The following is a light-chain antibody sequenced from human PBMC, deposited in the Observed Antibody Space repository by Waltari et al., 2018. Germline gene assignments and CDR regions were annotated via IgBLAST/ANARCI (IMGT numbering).Light chain of an antibody. CDR3: SSYAGTNNLL. V-gene: IGLV2-8*01. CDR2: GVT. J-gene: IGLJ2*01. Sequence: QSALPQSPSASGSPGQSVTISCTGTSSDVGRYDYVSWYQHHPGKAPKLLIYGVTKRPSGGPDRFSGSKSGNTASLTISGLQTDDEAHYYCSSYAGTNNLLFGGGTKVTVL. CDR1: SSDVGRYDY.